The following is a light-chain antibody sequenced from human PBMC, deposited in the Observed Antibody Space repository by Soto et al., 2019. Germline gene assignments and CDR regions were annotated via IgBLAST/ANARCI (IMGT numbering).Light chain of an antibody. J-gene: IGLJ3*02. CDR1: NIGGKT. V-gene: IGLV3-21*04. CDR2: YDT. CDR3: HVWDSSSDHVV. Sequence: SYELTQPPSVSVAPGKTASITCGGSNIGGKTVHWFQQKPGQAPVVVLYYDTHRPSGIPDRFSGSNSGNTATLTITRVEAGDEADYYCHVWDSSSDHVVFGEGTKLTVL.